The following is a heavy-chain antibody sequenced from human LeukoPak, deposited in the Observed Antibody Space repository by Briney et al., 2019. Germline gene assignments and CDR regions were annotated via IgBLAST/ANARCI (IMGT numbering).Heavy chain of an antibody. V-gene: IGHV3-23*01. CDR1: GFTFSSHA. CDR3: AKSSGGYLGGYFDF. D-gene: IGHD6-19*01. J-gene: IGHJ4*02. CDR2: TTDSGGSA. Sequence: AASLRLSCAASGFTFSSHAMSWVRQAPGKGLEWVLGTTDSGGSANYADSVKGRFTISRDNSKNTLYLQMSSLRAEDTAVYYCAKSSGGYLGGYFDFWGQGHLVPVSA.